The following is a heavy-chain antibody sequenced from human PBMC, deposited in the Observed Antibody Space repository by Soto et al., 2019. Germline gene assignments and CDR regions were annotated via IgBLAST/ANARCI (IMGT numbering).Heavy chain of an antibody. CDR1: GGSFRTYA. Sequence: QGQLVQSGAEVKKPGSSVKVSCKASGGSFRTYAINWVRQAPGQGLEWMGGIIPMLAAPTYAQKFQGRLTITAEESTTTVYMELSSLTSEDTAVYYCARVGPPSPSVIWFFDLWGRGTLVTVSS. V-gene: IGHV1-69*01. CDR3: ARVGPPSPSVIWFFDL. CDR2: IIPMLAAP. D-gene: IGHD2-21*01. J-gene: IGHJ2*01.